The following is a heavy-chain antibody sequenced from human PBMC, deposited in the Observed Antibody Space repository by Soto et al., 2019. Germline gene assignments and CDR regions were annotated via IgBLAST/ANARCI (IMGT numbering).Heavy chain of an antibody. CDR1: GFSFRNYA. Sequence: GGSLRLSCAGSGFSFRNYAIHWVRQAPGKGLEWVTVISFDGSSQDYADSVKGRFTISRDNSKNTAYLQLNSLREEDTSVYYCARDRTAGGSYLGYKWFDPWGQGTMVTAPQ. V-gene: IGHV3-30-3*01. D-gene: IGHD1-26*01. J-gene: IGHJ5*02. CDR2: ISFDGSSQ. CDR3: ARDRTAGGSYLGYKWFDP.